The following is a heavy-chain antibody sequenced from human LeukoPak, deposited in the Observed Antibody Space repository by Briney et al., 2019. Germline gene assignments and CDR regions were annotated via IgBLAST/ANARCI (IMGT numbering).Heavy chain of an antibody. CDR3: AGTHMRRSSGLYPSSVHNWVDP. Sequence: GRSLRLSCAASGFTVSSNYMSWVRQAPGKGLEWVSVIYSGGSTYYADSVKGRFTISRDNSKNTLYLQMNSLRAEDTAVYYCAGTHMRRSSGLYPSSVHNWVDPWCQGALDT. CDR1: GFTVSSNY. V-gene: IGHV3-53*01. CDR2: IYSGGST. D-gene: IGHD6-19*01. J-gene: IGHJ5*02.